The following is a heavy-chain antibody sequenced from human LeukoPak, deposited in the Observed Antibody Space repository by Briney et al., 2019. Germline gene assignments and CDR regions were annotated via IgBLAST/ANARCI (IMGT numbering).Heavy chain of an antibody. Sequence: ASVKVSCKASGYTFTSYGISWVRQAPGQGLEGMGWISAYNGDTNCAQKLQGRVTMTTDTSTSTAYMELRSLRSDDTAVYYCARVGYDYVWGSYTPNYYFDYWGQGTLVTVSS. CDR2: ISAYNGDT. CDR3: ARVGYDYVWGSYTPNYYFDY. V-gene: IGHV1-18*01. J-gene: IGHJ4*02. CDR1: GYTFTSYG. D-gene: IGHD3-16*01.